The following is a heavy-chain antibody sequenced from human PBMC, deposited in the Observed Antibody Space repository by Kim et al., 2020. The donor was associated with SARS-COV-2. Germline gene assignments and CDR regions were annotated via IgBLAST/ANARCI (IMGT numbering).Heavy chain of an antibody. CDR1: GYNFITYA. D-gene: IGHD4-17*01. V-gene: IGHV1-8*01. J-gene: IGHJ4*02. CDR2: VDPNRDAT. Sequence: ASVKVSCKASGYNFITYAINWVRQAPGQGLEWLGWVDPNRDATGYAQRFQARVTMTTSTSTSTAYMELSRLTSEDTAIYYCMRGSRYGDWEEDFWGQGTLVTVSS. CDR3: MRGSRYGDWEEDF.